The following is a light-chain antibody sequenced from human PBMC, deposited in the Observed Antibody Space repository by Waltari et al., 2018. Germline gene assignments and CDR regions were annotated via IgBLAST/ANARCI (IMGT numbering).Light chain of an antibody. CDR1: FSDVGRYDY. V-gene: IGLV2-14*03. J-gene: IGLJ1*01. CDR3: TSYTSSTTTPYV. Sequence: QSALTQPASVSGSPGQSITISCTGTFSDVGRYDYVSWYQQHPGKAPKLLIHDVTDRPSGVADRFSGAKSGNTASLTISGLQADDEADYYCTSYTSSTTTPYVVGTGTQVTV. CDR2: DVT.